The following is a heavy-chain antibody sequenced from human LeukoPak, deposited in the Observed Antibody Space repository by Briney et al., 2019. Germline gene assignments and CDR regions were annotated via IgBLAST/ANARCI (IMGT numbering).Heavy chain of an antibody. CDR3: AKAKYYYEGGDY. V-gene: IGHV3-43*02. J-gene: IGHJ4*02. D-gene: IGHD3-22*01. Sequence: GGSLRLSCAASGFTFDDYAMHWVRQAPGKGLEWVSLISGDGGSTYYADSMKGRFTISRDNSKNSLYLQMTSLRTEDTVFYFCAKAKYYYEGGDYWGQGTLVTVSS. CDR2: ISGDGGST. CDR1: GFTFDDYA.